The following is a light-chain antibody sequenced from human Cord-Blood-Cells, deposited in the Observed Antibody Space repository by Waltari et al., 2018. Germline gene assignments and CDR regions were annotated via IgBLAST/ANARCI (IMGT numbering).Light chain of an antibody. CDR1: SSDVGGFHY. Sequence: QSALTQPRSVSGSPGQSVPISCTGTSSDVGGFHYFSWYQQPPGKAPKLMIYDVSKRPSGVPDRFSGSKSGNTASLTISGLQAEDEADYYCCSYAGSYTFVFGTGTKVTVL. CDR3: CSYAGSYTFV. J-gene: IGLJ1*01. V-gene: IGLV2-11*01. CDR2: DVS.